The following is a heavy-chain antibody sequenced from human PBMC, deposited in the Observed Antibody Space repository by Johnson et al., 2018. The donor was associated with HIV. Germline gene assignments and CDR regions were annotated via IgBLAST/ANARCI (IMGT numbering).Heavy chain of an antibody. CDR2: IGTAGDT. D-gene: IGHD6-6*01. V-gene: IGHV3-13*01. J-gene: IGHJ3*02. CDR3: AREVGSWYSSSSGAFDI. CDR1: GFTFSSYD. Sequence: VQLVESGGGLVQPGGSLRLSCAASGFTFSSYDMHWVRQATGKGLEWVSAIGTAGDTYYPGSVKGRFTISRENAKNSLYLQMNSLRAGDTAVYYCAREVGSWYSSSSGAFDIWGQGKVVTVSS.